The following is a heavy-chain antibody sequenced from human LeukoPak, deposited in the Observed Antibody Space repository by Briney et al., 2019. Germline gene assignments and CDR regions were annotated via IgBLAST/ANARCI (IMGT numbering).Heavy chain of an antibody. J-gene: IGHJ2*01. CDR2: INHSGST. CDR3: ARVYYSNSYDYWYFDL. Sequence: SETLSLTCAVYGGSFSGYYWSWIRQPPGKGLEWIGEINHSGSTNYDPSLKSRVTISVDTSKNQFSLKLSSVTAADTAVYYCARVYYSNSYDYWYFDLWGRGTLVTVSS. V-gene: IGHV4-34*01. CDR1: GGSFSGYY. D-gene: IGHD6-13*01.